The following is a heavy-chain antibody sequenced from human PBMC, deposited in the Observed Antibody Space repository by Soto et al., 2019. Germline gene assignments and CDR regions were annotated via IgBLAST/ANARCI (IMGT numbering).Heavy chain of an antibody. Sequence: GGSLRLSCAASGFSFSIYSMNWVRQAPGKGLEWVSYISSSSTTIYYADSVKGRFTISRDNAKNSLYLQMNSLRAEDTAVYYCARHLLPDYWGQGTLVTVSS. CDR2: ISSSSTTI. CDR1: GFSFSIYS. J-gene: IGHJ4*02. CDR3: ARHLLPDY. V-gene: IGHV3-48*01.